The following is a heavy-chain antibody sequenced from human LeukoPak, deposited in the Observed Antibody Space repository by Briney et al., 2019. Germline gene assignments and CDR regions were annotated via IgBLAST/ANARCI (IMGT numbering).Heavy chain of an antibody. CDR3: ARGRGVTWIQLWLQLDY. V-gene: IGHV4-59*12. Sequence: SETLSLTCTVSGGSISSYYWSWIRQPPGKGLEWIGYISYTGSTNYNPSLKSRVTISVDTSKNQFSLKLSSVTAADTAVYYCARGRGVTWIQLWLQLDYWGQGTLVTVSS. D-gene: IGHD5-18*01. CDR2: ISYTGST. CDR1: GGSISSYY. J-gene: IGHJ4*02.